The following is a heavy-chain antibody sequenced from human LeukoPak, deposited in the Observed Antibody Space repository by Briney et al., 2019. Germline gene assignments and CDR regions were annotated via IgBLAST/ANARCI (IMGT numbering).Heavy chain of an antibody. CDR1: GFTFSSYG. CDR2: IWYDGSNK. Sequence: GGSLRLSCAASGFTFSSYGMHWVRQAPGKGLEWVAVIWYDGSNKYYADSVKGRFTISRDNSKNTLYLQMNSLRAEDTAVYCCGGGFEGSYLIDYRGQGTLVTVSS. D-gene: IGHD1-26*01. CDR3: GGGFEGSYLIDY. V-gene: IGHV3-33*01. J-gene: IGHJ4*02.